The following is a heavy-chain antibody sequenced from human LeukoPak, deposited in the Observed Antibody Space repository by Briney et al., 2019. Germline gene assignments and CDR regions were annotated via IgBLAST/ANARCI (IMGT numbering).Heavy chain of an antibody. Sequence: ASVKVSCKASGYTFTSYDINWVRQATGQGLEWMGWMNPNSGNTGYAQKFQGRVTMTRNTYISTDYMELSSLRSEDTAVYSCARAVGATTDFDYWGQGTLVTVSS. J-gene: IGHJ4*02. CDR3: ARAVGATTDFDY. CDR2: MNPNSGNT. V-gene: IGHV1-8*01. CDR1: GYTFTSYD. D-gene: IGHD1-26*01.